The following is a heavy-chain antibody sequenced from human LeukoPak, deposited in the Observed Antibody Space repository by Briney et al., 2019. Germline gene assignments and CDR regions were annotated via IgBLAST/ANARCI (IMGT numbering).Heavy chain of an antibody. D-gene: IGHD2-15*01. Sequence: PGGSLRLSCAASGFTVSSNYMSWVRQAPGKGLEWVSSISTGSTYIHYADSVKGRFTISRDNAKNALYLQMNSLRAEDTAVYYCARDYDFYCSGGSCYSPRRSDYWGQGTLVTVSS. CDR1: GFTVSSNY. CDR3: ARDYDFYCSGGSCYSPRRSDY. CDR2: ISTGSTYI. V-gene: IGHV3-21*01. J-gene: IGHJ4*02.